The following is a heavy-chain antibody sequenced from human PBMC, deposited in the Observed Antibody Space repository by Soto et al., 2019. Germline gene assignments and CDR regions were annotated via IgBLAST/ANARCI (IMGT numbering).Heavy chain of an antibody. Sequence: SETLSLTCTVSGGSISSYYWSWIRQPPGKGLEWIGYIYFSGGTNYNPSLKSRVTISVDTSKNQFSLKLSSVTAADTAVYYCAAGKYYYDSSGYGHYYFDYWGQGTLVTVSS. CDR2: IYFSGGT. D-gene: IGHD3-22*01. CDR3: AAGKYYYDSSGYGHYYFDY. V-gene: IGHV4-59*08. CDR1: GGSISSYY. J-gene: IGHJ4*02.